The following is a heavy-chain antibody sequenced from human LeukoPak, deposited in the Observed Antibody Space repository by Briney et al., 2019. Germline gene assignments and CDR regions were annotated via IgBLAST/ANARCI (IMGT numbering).Heavy chain of an antibody. Sequence: SETLPLTCTVSGGSISSYYWNWIRQPPGKGLEWIGYIYYSGSTNYNPSLKSRVTISVDTSKNQFSLKLSSVTAADTAVYYCARDLSVTTRDDAFDIWGQGTMVTVSS. CDR3: ARDLSVTTRDDAFDI. D-gene: IGHD5-18*01. CDR1: GGSISSYY. J-gene: IGHJ3*02. CDR2: IYYSGST. V-gene: IGHV4-59*01.